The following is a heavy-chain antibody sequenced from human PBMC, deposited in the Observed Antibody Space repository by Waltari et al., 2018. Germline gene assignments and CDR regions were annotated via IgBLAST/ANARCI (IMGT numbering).Heavy chain of an antibody. V-gene: IGHV3-74*01. Sequence: EAQLVESGGALVQPGGSLSLSCAASGFTFSSYWMHWVRQAPGKGLVWVSSMFSDGATTTYADFVKGRFTISRDNAKNTLHLQMNSLRGEDTAMYYCSRSMGATFWFDPWGQGTLVTVSS. CDR2: MFSDGATT. D-gene: IGHD1-26*01. CDR1: GFTFSSYW. CDR3: SRSMGATFWFDP. J-gene: IGHJ5*02.